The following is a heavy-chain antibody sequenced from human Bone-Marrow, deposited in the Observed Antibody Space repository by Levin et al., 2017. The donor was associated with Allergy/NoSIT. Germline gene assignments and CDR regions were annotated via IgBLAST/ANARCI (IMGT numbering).Heavy chain of an antibody. J-gene: IGHJ4*02. V-gene: IGHV3-30*18. D-gene: IGHD3-3*01. CDR2: ISYDGSNK. CDR1: GFTFSSYG. Sequence: GGSLRLSCAASGFTFSSYGMHWVRQAPGKGLEWVAVISYDGSNKYYADSVKGRFTISRDNSKNTLYLQMNSLRAEDTAVYYCAKDTIFGVVTPRGLDYWGQGTLVTVSS. CDR3: AKDTIFGVVTPRGLDY.